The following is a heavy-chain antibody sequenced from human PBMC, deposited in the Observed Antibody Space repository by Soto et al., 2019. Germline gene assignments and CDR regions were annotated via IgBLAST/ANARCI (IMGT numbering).Heavy chain of an antibody. CDR2: IYYSGST. V-gene: IGHV4-30-4*01. Sequence: QVQLQESGPGLVKPSQTLSLTCTVSGGSISSGDYYWSWIRQPPGKGLEWMGYIYYSGSTYYNPSLKSRVTISVETSRDQFSVKLSSVTAAYTAVYYCARERPDGSRLGPWGQGTLVTVSS. D-gene: IGHD6-13*01. CDR3: ARERPDGSRLGP. J-gene: IGHJ5*02. CDR1: GGSISSGDYY.